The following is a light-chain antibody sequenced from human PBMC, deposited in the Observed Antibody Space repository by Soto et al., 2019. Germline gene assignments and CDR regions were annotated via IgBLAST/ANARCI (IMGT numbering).Light chain of an antibody. CDR2: SHN. J-gene: IGLJ1*01. CDR3: GAWDDRLNGYV. CDR1: SSNIGSNP. V-gene: IGLV1-44*01. Sequence: QSVLTQPPSASGTPGQRVTISCSGISSNIGSNPVNWFQRLPGSAPKLLIYSHNQRPSGVPDRFSGSKSGTSASLAISGLQSEDEAAYYCGAWDDRLNGYVFGTGTKLTVL.